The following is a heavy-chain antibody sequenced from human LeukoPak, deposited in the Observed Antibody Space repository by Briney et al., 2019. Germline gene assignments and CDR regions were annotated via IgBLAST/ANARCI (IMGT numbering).Heavy chain of an antibody. J-gene: IGHJ5*02. V-gene: IGHV4-34*01. CDR2: INHSGST. CDR3: ARWVRGVFCDWFDP. D-gene: IGHD3-10*01. Sequence: LXXXGEINHSGSTNYNPSLESRVTISVDTSKNQFSLKLSSVTAADTAVYYCARWVRGVFCDWFDPWGQGTLVTVSS.